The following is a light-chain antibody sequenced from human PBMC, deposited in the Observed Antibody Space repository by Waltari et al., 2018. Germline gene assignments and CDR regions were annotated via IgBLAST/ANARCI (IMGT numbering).Light chain of an antibody. Sequence: EIVLTQSPGTLSLSPGERASLSCRTSQSVSSNYSAWYQQRPGQAPRLLIYGASSRAIGIPDRFSGSGSGTDFTLTISRLEPEDFAVYYCQQYGTSPRTFGQGTKVEIK. V-gene: IGKV3-20*01. J-gene: IGKJ1*01. CDR2: GAS. CDR3: QQYGTSPRT. CDR1: QSVSSNY.